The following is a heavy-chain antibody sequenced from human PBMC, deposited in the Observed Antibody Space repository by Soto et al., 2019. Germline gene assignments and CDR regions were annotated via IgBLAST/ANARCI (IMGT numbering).Heavy chain of an antibody. CDR1: GCTFSSYA. Sequence: GXSVKVSFKASGCTFSSYAISLVRQSPGQGLEWMGRIIPIFGTANYAQKFQGRVTITADESTSTAYMELSSLRSEDTAVYYCAREMGAIFPTWGQGTLVIVSS. CDR2: IIPIFGTA. CDR3: AREMGAIFPT. V-gene: IGHV1-69*01. J-gene: IGHJ5*02. D-gene: IGHD1-26*01.